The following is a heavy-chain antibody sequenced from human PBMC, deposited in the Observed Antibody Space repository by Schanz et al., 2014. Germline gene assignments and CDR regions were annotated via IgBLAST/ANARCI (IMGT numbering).Heavy chain of an antibody. CDR1: GFTFSSYA. J-gene: IGHJ6*02. V-gene: IGHV3-23*01. Sequence: DVQLLESGGGLVQPGGSLRLSCAASGFTFSSYAMSWVRQAPGKGLEWVSAISGSGGSTYYADSVKGRFTISRDNSENTLYLQMNSLRAGDTAVYYCARDTSYGMDVWGQGTTVTVSS. D-gene: IGHD5-18*01. CDR3: ARDTSYGMDV. CDR2: ISGSGGST.